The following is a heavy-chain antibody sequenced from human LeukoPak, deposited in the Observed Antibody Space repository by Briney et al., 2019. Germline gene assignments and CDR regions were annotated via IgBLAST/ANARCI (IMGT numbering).Heavy chain of an antibody. CDR1: GFTFSSYV. Sequence: GSLRLSCAASGFTFSSYVISWVRQAPGEGLEWVSAINSRGDATSYADSVKGRFTISRDNAKNCLYLQMNSLRAEDTAFYYCARGGYGDYMGDCGQGTVVTVSS. CDR3: ARGGYGDYMGD. D-gene: IGHD4-17*01. CDR2: INSRGDAT. J-gene: IGHJ4*02. V-gene: IGHV3-23*01.